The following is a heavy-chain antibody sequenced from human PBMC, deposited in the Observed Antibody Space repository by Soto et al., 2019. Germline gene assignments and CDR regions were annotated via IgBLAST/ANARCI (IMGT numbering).Heavy chain of an antibody. J-gene: IGHJ6*02. D-gene: IGHD2-15*01. Sequence: GASLRLSCVASGFTFRTYTINWVRQAPGKGLELVSGIRGFSPYTFYAESVKGRFTISRDNAKNSLYLQMNSPGVEDTAVYYCARDRGYDAHDYYYNAMDVWGQGTTVNV. CDR1: GFTFRTYT. V-gene: IGHV3-21*01. CDR3: ARDRGYDAHDYYYNAMDV. CDR2: IRGFSPYT.